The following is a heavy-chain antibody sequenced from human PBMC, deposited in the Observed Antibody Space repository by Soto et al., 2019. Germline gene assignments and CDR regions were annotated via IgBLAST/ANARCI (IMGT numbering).Heavy chain of an antibody. J-gene: IGHJ6*02. CDR2: LSHDGNIK. CDR1: GFAFSSHT. CDR3: AKDGAYYYYGMDG. V-gene: IGHV3-30-3*01. Sequence: PGGSLRLSCAASGFAFSSHTMHWVRQAPGKGLEWLSLLSHDGNIKFYADSVKGRFTISRDNSKNTLYLQMNSLRAEDTAVYYCAKDGAYYYYGMDGWGQGTTVTVSS.